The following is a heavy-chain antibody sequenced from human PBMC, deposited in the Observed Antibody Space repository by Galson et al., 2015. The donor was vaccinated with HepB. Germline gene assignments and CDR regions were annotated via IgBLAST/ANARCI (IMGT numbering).Heavy chain of an antibody. CDR3: ARAASPYYYYYTDV. CDR2: INPNSGGT. CDR1: GYTFTGYY. V-gene: IGHV1-2*04. Sequence: SVKVSCKASGYTFTGYYMHWVRQAPGQGLEWMGWINPNSGGTNYAQKFQGWVTMTRDTSISTAYMELSRLRSDDTAVYYCARAASPYYYYYTDVWGKGTTVTVSS. J-gene: IGHJ6*03. D-gene: IGHD6-6*01.